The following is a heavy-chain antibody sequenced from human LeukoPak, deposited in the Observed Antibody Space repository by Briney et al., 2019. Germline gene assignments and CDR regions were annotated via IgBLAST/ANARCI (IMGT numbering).Heavy chain of an antibody. D-gene: IGHD3-22*01. CDR3: AKDTAPSYYDSSGGAFDI. V-gene: IGHV3-9*01. CDR1: GFTFDDYA. CDR2: ISWNSDST. J-gene: IGHJ3*02. Sequence: TGGSLRLSCAASGFTFDDYAMHWVRQAPGKGLEWVSGISWNSDSTDYADSVKGRFTISRDNAKNSLYLQMNSLRSEDTALYYCAKDTAPSYYDSSGGAFDIWGQGTMVTVSS.